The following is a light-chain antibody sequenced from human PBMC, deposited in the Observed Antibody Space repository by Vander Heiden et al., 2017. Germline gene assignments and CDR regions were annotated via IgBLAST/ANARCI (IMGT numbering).Light chain of an antibody. J-gene: IGLJ1*01. CDR2: DVT. Sequence: QSALTQPASVSGSPGQSITISCTGTSSDVGGYNYVSWYQQHPGKAHMLLIYDVTNRPSGVSNRFSGSKSGNTASLTISGLQAEDEADYYGSSYTSSSTNVFGTGTEVSVL. CDR1: SSDVGGYNY. V-gene: IGLV2-14*01. CDR3: SSYTSSSTNV.